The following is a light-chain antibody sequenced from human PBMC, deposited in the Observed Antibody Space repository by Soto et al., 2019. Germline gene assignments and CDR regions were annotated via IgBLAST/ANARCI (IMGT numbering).Light chain of an antibody. J-gene: IGLJ3*02. V-gene: IGLV2-8*01. CDR2: EVS. CDR3: NSFAGSNNWV. Sequence: QSVLTQPPSASGSPGQSVTISCTGTSSDVGGYNYVSWYQQHPGKAPKRMIYEVSKRPSGVPDRFSGSKSGNTASLTVSGLQAEDEADYYRNSFAGSNNWVFGGGTKVTVL. CDR1: SSDVGGYNY.